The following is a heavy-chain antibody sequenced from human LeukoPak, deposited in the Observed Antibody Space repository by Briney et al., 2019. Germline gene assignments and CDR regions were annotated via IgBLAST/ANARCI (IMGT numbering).Heavy chain of an antibody. CDR1: GFTFSSYS. CDR3: ARGKWEPLDY. CDR2: ISSSGRTK. D-gene: IGHD1-26*01. V-gene: IGHV3-48*04. J-gene: IGHJ4*02. Sequence: GGSLRLSCAASGFTFSSYSMNWVRQAPGKGLEWVSYISSSGRTKYYADSVKGRFTISRDNAKNSLYLQMNSLRAEDTAVYYCARGKWEPLDYWGQGTLVTVSS.